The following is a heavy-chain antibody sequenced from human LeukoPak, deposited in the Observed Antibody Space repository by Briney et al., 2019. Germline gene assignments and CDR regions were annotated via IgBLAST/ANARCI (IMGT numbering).Heavy chain of an antibody. Sequence: PGGSLRLSCAASGFTFSSYAMSWVRQAPGKGLQWVSSISATGGSIYYADSVKGRSTVSRDNSKNTLYLQMNSLRAEDTAVYYCAKDNKYYGGNVATGLGLDIWGQGTMVTVSS. V-gene: IGHV3-23*01. D-gene: IGHD4-23*01. J-gene: IGHJ3*02. CDR1: GFTFSSYA. CDR3: AKDNKYYGGNVATGLGLDI. CDR2: ISATGGSI.